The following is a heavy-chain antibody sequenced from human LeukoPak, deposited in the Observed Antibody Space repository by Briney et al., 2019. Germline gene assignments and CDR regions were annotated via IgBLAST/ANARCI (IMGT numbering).Heavy chain of an antibody. Sequence: PSETLSLTCTVSGGSISSSSYYWGWIRQPPGKGLEWIGSIYYSGSTYYNPSLKSRVTISVDTSKNQFSLKLSPVTAADTAVYYCARDIAAAARWGTPDDAFDIWGQGTMVTVSS. CDR3: ARDIAAAARWGTPDDAFDI. D-gene: IGHD6-13*01. V-gene: IGHV4-39*07. J-gene: IGHJ3*02. CDR1: GGSISSSSYY. CDR2: IYYSGST.